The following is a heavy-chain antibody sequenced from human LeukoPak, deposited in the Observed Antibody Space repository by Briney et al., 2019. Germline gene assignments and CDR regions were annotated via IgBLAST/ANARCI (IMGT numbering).Heavy chain of an antibody. Sequence: GGSLRLSCAASGFTFSSYSMNWVRQAPGKGLEWVSSISSSSNYIYYADSVKGRFTISRDNDKNSLYLQMKSLRAEDTAVYYCAQNFYDSSGLYFDYWGQGTLVTVSS. CDR3: AQNFYDSSGLYFDY. V-gene: IGHV3-21*01. J-gene: IGHJ4*02. D-gene: IGHD3-22*01. CDR1: GFTFSSYS. CDR2: ISSSSNYI.